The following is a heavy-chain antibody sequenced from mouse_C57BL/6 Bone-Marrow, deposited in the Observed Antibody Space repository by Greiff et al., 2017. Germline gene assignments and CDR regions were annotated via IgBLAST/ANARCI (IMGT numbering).Heavy chain of an antibody. CDR3: ARAGTGYDMDY. J-gene: IGHJ4*01. Sequence: VKLVESGPELVKPGASVKLSCKASGYTFTSYDINWVKQRPGQGLEWIGWIYPRDGSTKYNEKFKGKATLTVDTSSSTAYMELHSLTSEDSAVYFCARAGTGYDMDYWGQGTSVTVSS. D-gene: IGHD3-3*01. CDR1: GYTFTSYD. CDR2: IYPRDGST. V-gene: IGHV1-85*01.